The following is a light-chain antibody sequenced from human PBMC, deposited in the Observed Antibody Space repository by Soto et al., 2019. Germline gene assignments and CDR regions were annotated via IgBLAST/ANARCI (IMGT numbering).Light chain of an antibody. Sequence: QAVVTQEPSLTVSPGGTVTLTCASSTGAVTSGYYSNWFQQKPGQAPRPLVYSISNKHSWTPARFSGSLLGDKAALTLSDVQPEDEAEYYCLLYYDGAQVFGGGTQLTVL. CDR2: SIS. CDR1: TGAVTSGYY. CDR3: LLYYDGAQV. J-gene: IGLJ3*02. V-gene: IGLV7-43*01.